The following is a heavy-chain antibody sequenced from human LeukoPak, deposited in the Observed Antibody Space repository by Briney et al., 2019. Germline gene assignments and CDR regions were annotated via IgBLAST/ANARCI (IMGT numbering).Heavy chain of an antibody. D-gene: IGHD3-22*01. CDR3: AKDYYDSSSTYYFDY. Sequence: PGGSLRLSCAASGFTFSSYAMSWARQAPGKGLEWVSAISGSGGSTYYADSVKGRFTISRDNSKNTLYLQMNSLRAEDTAVYYCAKDYYDSSSTYYFDYWGQGTLVTVSS. V-gene: IGHV3-23*01. J-gene: IGHJ4*02. CDR1: GFTFSSYA. CDR2: ISGSGGST.